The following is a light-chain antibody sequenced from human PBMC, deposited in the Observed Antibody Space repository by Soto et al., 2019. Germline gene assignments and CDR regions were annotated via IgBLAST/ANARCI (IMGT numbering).Light chain of an antibody. CDR3: QQYNSYSPYT. CDR1: QSISSW. CDR2: DAS. J-gene: IGKJ2*01. V-gene: IGKV1-5*01. Sequence: DIQMTQSPSTLSASVGDRVTITCRASQSISSWLAWYQQKPGKAPKLLIYDASSLESGVPSRFSGSGSVTEFTLTISSLQTDDFATYYCQQYNSYSPYTFGQGTKLEIK.